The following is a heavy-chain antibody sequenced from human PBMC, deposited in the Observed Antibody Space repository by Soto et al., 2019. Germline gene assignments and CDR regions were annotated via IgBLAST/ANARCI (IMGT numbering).Heavy chain of an antibody. CDR1: GGSFSGYY. CDR3: VKGETGTDGGIEVVPAAFNWFDP. Sequence: ETLSLTCAVYGGSFSGYYWSWIRQPPGKGLEWIGEINHSGITNYNPSLKSRVAMSVDTSKNQFSLTLSSVTAADTAVYYCVKGETGTDGGIEVVPAAFNWFDPWGQGTLVTSPQ. D-gene: IGHD2-2*01. V-gene: IGHV4-34*01. CDR2: INHSGIT. J-gene: IGHJ5*02.